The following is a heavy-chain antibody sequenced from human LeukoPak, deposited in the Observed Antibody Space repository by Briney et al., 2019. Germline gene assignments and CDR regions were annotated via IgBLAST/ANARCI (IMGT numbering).Heavy chain of an antibody. D-gene: IGHD2-2*01. Sequence: PGGSLRLSCAASGFTFSSYEMNWVRQAPGKGLEWVSYISSSGSTIYYADSVKGRFTISRDNAKNSLYLQVTSLRAEDTAVYYCAREVVEPAAMSYYYYYYMDVWGKGTTVTVSS. CDR2: ISSSGSTI. CDR1: GFTFSSYE. J-gene: IGHJ6*03. CDR3: AREVVEPAAMSYYYYYYMDV. V-gene: IGHV3-48*03.